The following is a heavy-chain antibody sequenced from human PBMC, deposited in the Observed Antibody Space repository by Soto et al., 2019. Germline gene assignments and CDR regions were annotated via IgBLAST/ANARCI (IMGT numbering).Heavy chain of an antibody. Sequence: GGFLRLFCAASGFTLSDYHMSWIRQAPGKGLEWLSYIDRSGRTIYYADSVKGRFTISRDKSKNSLYLQMNSLRAEDTAVYFCARDGNRGYDLDFWGQGTLVTVSS. V-gene: IGHV3-11*01. CDR2: IDRSGRTI. CDR1: GFTLSDYH. CDR3: ARDGNRGYDLDF. J-gene: IGHJ4*02. D-gene: IGHD5-12*01.